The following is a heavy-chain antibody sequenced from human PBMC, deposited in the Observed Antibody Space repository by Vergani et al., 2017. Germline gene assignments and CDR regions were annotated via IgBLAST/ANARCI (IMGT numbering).Heavy chain of an antibody. CDR1: GGSISSGGYY. CDR3: ARVVLEPTYYYYYGMDV. CDR2: SYYSGST. D-gene: IGHD1-1*01. V-gene: IGHV4-31*03. Sequence: QVQLQESGPGLVKPSQTLSLTCTVSGGSISSGGYYWSWIRQHPGKGLEWIGYSYYSGSTYYNPSLKSRVTISVDTSKNQFSLKLSSVTAADTAVYYCARVVLEPTYYYYYGMDVWGQGTTVTVSS. J-gene: IGHJ6*02.